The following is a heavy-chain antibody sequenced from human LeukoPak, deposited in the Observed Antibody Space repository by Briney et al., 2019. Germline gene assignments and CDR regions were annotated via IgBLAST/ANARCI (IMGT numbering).Heavy chain of an antibody. CDR3: ARGGDRSSDY. Sequence: SGTLSLTCAVSGVSISSNLWWTWVRQPPGKGLEWIAEIHHSGSINYNPSLKSRVTISVDEAKNQFSLNLNSVTAADTAVYYCARGGDRSSDYWGQGTLVTVSS. V-gene: IGHV4-4*02. CDR2: IHHSGSI. CDR1: GVSISSNLW. D-gene: IGHD3-10*01. J-gene: IGHJ4*02.